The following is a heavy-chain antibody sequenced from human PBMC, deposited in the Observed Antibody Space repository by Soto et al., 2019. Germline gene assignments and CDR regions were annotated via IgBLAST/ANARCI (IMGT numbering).Heavy chain of an antibody. V-gene: IGHV3-7*03. J-gene: IGHJ4*02. D-gene: IGHD6-13*01. CDR2: IKQDGSEK. Sequence: GGARRLSCAASGFTFSSYSMNWVRQAPGKGLEWVANIKQDGSEKYYVDSVKGRFTISRDNAENSLYLQMNSLRVEDTAVYYCTRDDHYSSQDWGQGTLVTVSS. CDR3: TRDDHYSSQD. CDR1: GFTFSSYS.